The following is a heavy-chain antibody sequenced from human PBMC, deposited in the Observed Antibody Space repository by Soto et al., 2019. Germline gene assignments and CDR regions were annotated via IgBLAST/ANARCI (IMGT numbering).Heavy chain of an antibody. J-gene: IGHJ6*02. CDR1: GGSISSSNW. Sequence: PSETLSLTCAVSGGSISSSNWWSWVRQPPGKGLEWIGEIYHSGSTNYNPSLKSRVTISVDKSKNQFSLKLGSVTAADTAVYYCASASLRRITIFGVVMTDYYYYGMDVWGQGTTVTVSS. CDR2: IYHSGST. V-gene: IGHV4-4*02. D-gene: IGHD3-3*01. CDR3: ASASLRRITIFGVVMTDYYYYGMDV.